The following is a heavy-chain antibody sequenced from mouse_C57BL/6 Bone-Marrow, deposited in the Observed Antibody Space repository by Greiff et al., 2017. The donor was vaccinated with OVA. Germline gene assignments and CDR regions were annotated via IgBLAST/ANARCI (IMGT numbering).Heavy chain of an antibody. CDR1: GYSFTDYN. Sequence: EVKLVESGPELVKPGASVKISCKASGYSFTDYNMNWVKQSNGKSLEWIGVINPNYGTTSYNQKFKGKATLTVDQSSSTAYMQLNSLTSEDSAVYYCAFYYGSSYRYFDVGGTGPTVTVSS. D-gene: IGHD1-1*01. CDR2: INPNYGTT. J-gene: IGHJ1*03. CDR3: AFYYGSSYRYFDV. V-gene: IGHV1-39*01.